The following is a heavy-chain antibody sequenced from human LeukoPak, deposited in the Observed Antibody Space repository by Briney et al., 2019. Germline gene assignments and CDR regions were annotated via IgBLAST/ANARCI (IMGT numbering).Heavy chain of an antibody. CDR2: IRYDGGNK. CDR3: ASLWREAI. V-gene: IGHV3-30*02. J-gene: IGHJ3*02. Sequence: GGSLRLSCAASGFTFSSYGMHWVRQAPGKGLEWVAFIRYDGGNKYYADSVKGRFTISRDNSKNTLYLQMNSLRAEDTAVYYCASLWREAIWGQGTMVTVSS. CDR1: GFTFSSYG. D-gene: IGHD3-10*01.